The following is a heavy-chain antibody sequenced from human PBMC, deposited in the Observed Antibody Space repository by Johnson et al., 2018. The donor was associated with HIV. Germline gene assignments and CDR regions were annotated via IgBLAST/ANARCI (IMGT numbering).Heavy chain of an antibody. CDR2: SRNKVNNYTT. CDR1: GFTFSRYW. Sequence: VQLVESGGGLVQPGGSLRLSCAASGFTFSRYWMSWVRQAPGKGLEWVGRSRNKVNNYTTEYAASVKGRFSISRDDSKNTLYLQMNSLRAEDTAVYYCAKGSRGSYLYDAFDIWGQGTMVTVSS. J-gene: IGHJ3*02. CDR3: AKGSRGSYLYDAFDI. V-gene: IGHV3-72*01. D-gene: IGHD1-26*01.